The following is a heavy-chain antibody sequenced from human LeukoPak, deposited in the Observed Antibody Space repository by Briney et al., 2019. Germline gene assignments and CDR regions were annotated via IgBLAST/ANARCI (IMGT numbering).Heavy chain of an antibody. CDR2: IYSGGST. J-gene: IGHJ3*02. CDR3: ARAAHYSNDAFDI. CDR1: GFTVSSNY. D-gene: IGHD4-11*01. Sequence: GGSLRLSWAASGFTVSSNYMSWVRQAPGKGLEWVSVIYSGGSTYYADSVKGRFTISRDNSKNTLYLQMDSLRAEDTAVYYCARAAHYSNDAFDIWGQGTMVTVSS. V-gene: IGHV3-53*01.